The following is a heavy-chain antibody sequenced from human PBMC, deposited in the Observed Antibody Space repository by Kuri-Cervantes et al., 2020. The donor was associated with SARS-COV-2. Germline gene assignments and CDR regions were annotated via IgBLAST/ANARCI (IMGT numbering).Heavy chain of an antibody. V-gene: IGHV4-61*05. CDR1: GGSISSSSYY. CDR3: ARHGGYALFDY. CDR2: IYYSGST. Sequence: SETLSLTCTVSGGSISSSSYYWGWFRQPPGKGLEWIGYIYYSGSTNYNRSLNSRVTISVDTSKNQFSLKLSSVTAADTAVYYCARHGGYALFDYWGQGTLVTVSS. J-gene: IGHJ4*02. D-gene: IGHD5-12*01.